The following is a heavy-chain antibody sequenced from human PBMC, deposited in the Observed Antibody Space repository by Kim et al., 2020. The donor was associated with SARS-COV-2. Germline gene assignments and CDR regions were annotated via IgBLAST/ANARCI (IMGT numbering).Heavy chain of an antibody. Sequence: GGSLRLSCAASGFTFSSYAMHWVRQAPGKGLEWVAFISNDGSNKYYADSVKGRFTISRDNAKNTLYLQMNSLRAEDTAVYYCARDFGVGMDVWGQGTRVTFS. D-gene: IGHD3-10*01. CDR2: ISNDGSNK. V-gene: IGHV3-30*04. CDR3: ARDFGVGMDV. J-gene: IGHJ6*02. CDR1: GFTFSSYA.